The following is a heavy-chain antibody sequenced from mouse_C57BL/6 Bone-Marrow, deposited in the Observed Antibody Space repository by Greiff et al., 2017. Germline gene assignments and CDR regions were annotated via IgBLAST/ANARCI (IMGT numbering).Heavy chain of an antibody. CDR2: INPGSGGT. Sequence: VQLQESGAELVRPGTSVKVSCKASGYAFTNYLIEWVKQRPGQGLEWIGVINPGSGGTNYNEKFKGKATLTADKSSSTAYMQLSSLTSEDSAVYFCARSWTVRGGRAMDYWGKGTSVTVSS. J-gene: IGHJ4*01. D-gene: IGHD1-1*01. CDR1: GYAFTNYL. V-gene: IGHV1-54*01. CDR3: ARSWTVRGGRAMDY.